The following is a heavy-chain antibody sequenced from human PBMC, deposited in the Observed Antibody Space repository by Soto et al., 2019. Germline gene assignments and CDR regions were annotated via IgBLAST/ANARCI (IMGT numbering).Heavy chain of an antibody. CDR2: IKQDGSEK. D-gene: IGHD4-17*01. CDR1: GFTFSSYW. CDR3: ARVSVLGGDYDAFDI. J-gene: IGHJ3*02. Sequence: GGSLRLSCAASGFTFSSYWMSWVRQAPGKGLEWVANIKQDGSEKYYVDSVKGRFTISRDNAKNSLYLQMNSLRAEDTAMYYCARVSVLGGDYDAFDIWGQGTMVTVSS. V-gene: IGHV3-7*01.